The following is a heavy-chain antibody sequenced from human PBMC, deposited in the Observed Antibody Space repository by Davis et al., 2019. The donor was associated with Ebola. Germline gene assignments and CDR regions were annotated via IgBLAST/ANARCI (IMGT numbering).Heavy chain of an antibody. CDR2: INPSGGST. D-gene: IGHD3-22*01. V-gene: IGHV1-46*01. CDR3: ARDQSRYYYDSSGYGAVYYFDY. Sequence: ASVKVSCKASGYTFTSYYMHWVRQAPGQGLEWMGIINPSGGSTSYAQKFQGRVTMTRDTSTSTVYMELSSLRSEDTAVYYCARDQSRYYYDSSGYGAVYYFDYWGQGTLVTVSS. CDR1: GYTFTSYY. J-gene: IGHJ4*02.